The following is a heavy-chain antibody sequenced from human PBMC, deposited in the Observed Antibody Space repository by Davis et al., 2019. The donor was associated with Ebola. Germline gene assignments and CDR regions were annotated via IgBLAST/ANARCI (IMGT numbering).Heavy chain of an antibody. V-gene: IGHV1-2*06. D-gene: IGHD3-9*01. CDR1: GYTLTGYY. CDR2: INPNSGGT. CDR3: ASELPPTTGNYYGMDV. J-gene: IGHJ6*02. Sequence: ASVKVSCKASGYTLTGYYMHWVRQAPGQGLEWMGRINPNSGGTNYAQKFQGRDTMTRDTSIRTAYMEPGRLRSDDKAVYYCASELPPTTGNYYGMDVWGQGTTVTVSS.